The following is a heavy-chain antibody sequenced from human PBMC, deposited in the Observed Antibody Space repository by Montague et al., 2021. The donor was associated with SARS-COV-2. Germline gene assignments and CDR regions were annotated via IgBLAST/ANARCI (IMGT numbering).Heavy chain of an antibody. J-gene: IGHJ5*02. CDR1: GGSVSSGSYY. V-gene: IGHV4-61*01. CDR3: ARRPYYYDSSGQFDP. CDR2: IYYSGST. D-gene: IGHD3-22*01. Sequence: SETLSLTCTVSGGSVSSGSYYWSWLRQPPGKGLEWIGYIYYSGSTNYNPSLESRVTISVDTSKNQFSLKLSSVTAADTAVYYCARRPYYYDSSGQFDPWGQGVLVTVSS.